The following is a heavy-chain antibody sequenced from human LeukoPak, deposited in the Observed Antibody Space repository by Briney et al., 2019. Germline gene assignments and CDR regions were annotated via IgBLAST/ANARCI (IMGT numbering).Heavy chain of an antibody. CDR1: GYTFASFG. V-gene: IGHV1-18*01. Sequence: GASVKVSCKASGYTFASFGITWVRQAPGQGLEWMGWINAYNGHTNYAQKLQGRVSMTTDPSTRTAYMELRSLRSDDTAVCYCARDEYGVGTSGPDHWGQGTLVTVSS. CDR2: INAYNGHT. CDR3: ARDEYGVGTSGPDH. J-gene: IGHJ4*02. D-gene: IGHD3-10*01.